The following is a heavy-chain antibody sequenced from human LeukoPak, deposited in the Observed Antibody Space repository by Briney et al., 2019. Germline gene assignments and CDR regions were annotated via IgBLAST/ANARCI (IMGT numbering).Heavy chain of an antibody. CDR1: GFTFSSYW. CDR2: IKQDGSEK. J-gene: IGHJ4*02. V-gene: IGHV3-7*01. CDR3: ARTGTYYDILTGYTRLFDY. D-gene: IGHD3-9*01. Sequence: PGGSLRLSCAASGFTFSSYWMSWVRQAPGKGLEWVANIKQDGSEKYYVDSVKGRFTISRDNAKNSLYLQMNGLRAEDTAVYYCARTGTYYDILTGYTRLFDYWGQGTLVTVSS.